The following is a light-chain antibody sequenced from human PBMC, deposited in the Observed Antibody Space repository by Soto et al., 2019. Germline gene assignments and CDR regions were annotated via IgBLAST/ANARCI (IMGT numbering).Light chain of an antibody. J-gene: IGLJ2*01. CDR2: EVS. V-gene: IGLV2-14*01. Sequence: QSALTQPASVSGSPGQSITISCTGTSSDVGYYNYVSWYQLHPGKAPKLIIYEVSNRPSGLSNRFSGSKSGNTASLTISGLQAEDEADYYCSSYTASSTLVFGGGTKLTVL. CDR1: SSDVGYYNY. CDR3: SSYTASSTLV.